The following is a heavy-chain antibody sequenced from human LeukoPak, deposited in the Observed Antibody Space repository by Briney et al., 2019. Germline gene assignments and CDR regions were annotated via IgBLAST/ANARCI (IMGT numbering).Heavy chain of an antibody. CDR1: GGSISSYY. Sequence: PSETLSLTCTVSGGSISSYYWSWIRQPPGKGLEWIGEINHSGSTNYNPSLKSRVTISVDTSKNQFSLNLSSVTAADTAVYYCARESVVVAARPFDYWGQGTLVTVSS. CDR2: INHSGST. V-gene: IGHV4-34*01. CDR3: ARESVVVAARPFDY. D-gene: IGHD2-15*01. J-gene: IGHJ4*02.